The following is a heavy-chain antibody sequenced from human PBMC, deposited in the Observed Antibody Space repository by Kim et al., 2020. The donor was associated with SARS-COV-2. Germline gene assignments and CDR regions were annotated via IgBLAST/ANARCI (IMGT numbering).Heavy chain of an antibody. V-gene: IGHV4-39*01. CDR2: NYYSGST. CDR1: GGSISSSSYY. J-gene: IGHJ2*01. D-gene: IGHD6-13*01. CDR3: ARPHDSSSWFYDL. Sequence: SETLSLTCTVSGGSISSSSYYWGWIRQPPGKGLDWIGSNYYSGSTYHNPYLKSRFTISVDTSKNQFSLKLSSVTAADTAVYYCARPHDSSSWFYDLWGRG.